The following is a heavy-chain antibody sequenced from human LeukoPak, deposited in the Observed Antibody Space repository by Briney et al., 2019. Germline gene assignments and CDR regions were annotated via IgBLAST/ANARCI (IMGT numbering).Heavy chain of an antibody. J-gene: IGHJ6*03. Sequence: GGSLRLSCAASRTTFIHYWMSWVRQAPGKGLEWVANINQDGSEKYYVDSVKGRFIISRDNAEKSVYLHMNRLRADDTAVYYCARDVRNRVGLNYYHQYMDVWGKGTTVTVSS. V-gene: IGHV3-7*01. CDR3: ARDVRNRVGLNYYHQYMDV. CDR2: INQDGSEK. D-gene: IGHD1-26*01. CDR1: RTTFIHYW.